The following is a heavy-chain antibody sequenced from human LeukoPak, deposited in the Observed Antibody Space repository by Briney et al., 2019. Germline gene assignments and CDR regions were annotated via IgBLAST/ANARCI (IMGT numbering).Heavy chain of an antibody. CDR2: ISYDGSNK. V-gene: IGHV3-30-3*01. CDR1: GFTFSSYA. CDR3: ARAPWFGDRRAFDI. Sequence: GRSLRLSCAASGFTFSSYAMHWVRQAPGKGLEWVAVISYDGSNKYYADSVKGRFTISRDNAKNSLYLQMNSLRAEDTAVYYCARAPWFGDRRAFDIWGQGTMVTVSS. J-gene: IGHJ3*02. D-gene: IGHD2-21*02.